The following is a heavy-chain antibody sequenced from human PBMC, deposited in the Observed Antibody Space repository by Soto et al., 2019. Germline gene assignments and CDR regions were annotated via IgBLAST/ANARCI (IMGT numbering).Heavy chain of an antibody. CDR1: GFTFSTYG. Sequence: GGSLRLSCAASGFTFSTYGMQWVRQAPCKGLEWVAVISYDGYLKYYVDAVKGRFTVARDNSKNTLFLEMNSLRVEDTAVYFCAKDFKVSGSHYGTLNYYYGMDVWGQGTTVTVSS. D-gene: IGHD3-10*01. J-gene: IGHJ6*02. V-gene: IGHV3-30*18. CDR3: AKDFKVSGSHYGTLNYYYGMDV. CDR2: ISYDGYLK.